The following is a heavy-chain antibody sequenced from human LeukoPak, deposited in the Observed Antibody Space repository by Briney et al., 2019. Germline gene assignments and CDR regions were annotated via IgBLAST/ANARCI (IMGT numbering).Heavy chain of an antibody. CDR2: IYTSGRT. CDR1: GGSISSYY. Sequence: SETLSPTCTVSGGSISSYYWSWIREPAGKGLEWIGRIYTSGRTNYNPSLKSRVTMSVDTSKNQFSLKLSSVTAADTAVYYCAANYYDSSGYQSWGQGTLVTVSS. J-gene: IGHJ5*02. D-gene: IGHD3-22*01. V-gene: IGHV4-4*07. CDR3: AANYYDSSGYQS.